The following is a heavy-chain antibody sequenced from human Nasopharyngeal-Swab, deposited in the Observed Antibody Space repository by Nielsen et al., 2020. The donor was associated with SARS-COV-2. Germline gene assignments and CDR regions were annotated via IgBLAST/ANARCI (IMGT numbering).Heavy chain of an antibody. CDR1: GGSVSRGSHY. Sequence: SETLSLTCTVSGGSVSRGSHYWTWIRQPPGKELEWIGYIFYTGNTNYNPSLESRVTMSIDTSKNQFSLELSSVTAADTAVYYCARDRGDLRKYHFDSWGQGTQIAVSS. CDR3: ARDRGDLRKYHFDS. CDR2: IFYTGNT. D-gene: IGHD2-2*01. J-gene: IGHJ4*02. V-gene: IGHV4-61*01.